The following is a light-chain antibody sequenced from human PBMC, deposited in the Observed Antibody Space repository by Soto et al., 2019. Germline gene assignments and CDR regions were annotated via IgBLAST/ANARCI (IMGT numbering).Light chain of an antibody. V-gene: IGLV2-14*01. J-gene: IGLJ3*02. CDR1: SNDIGGYNY. CDR2: EVS. Sequence: QSALTQPASVSGSPGQSITISCTGTSNDIGGYNYVSWYQQHPGKAPKLMIFEVSNRPSGVSNRFSGSKSGNTASLTISGLQAADEADYYCSSYTTSTTWVFGGGTKATVL. CDR3: SSYTTSTTWV.